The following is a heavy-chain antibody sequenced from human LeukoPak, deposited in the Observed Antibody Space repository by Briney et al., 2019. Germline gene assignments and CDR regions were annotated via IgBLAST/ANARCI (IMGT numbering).Heavy chain of an antibody. CDR2: IYYSGST. J-gene: IGHJ3*02. CDR1: GGSISSSSYY. D-gene: IGHD5-24*01. CDR3: ARWLQLLRAFDI. V-gene: IGHV4-39*01. Sequence: SETLSLTCTVSGGSISSSSYYWGWIRQPPGKGLEWIGSIYYSGSTYYNPSLKSRVTISVDTSKNQFSLKLSSVTAADTAVYYCARWLQLLRAFDIWGQGTMVTVSS.